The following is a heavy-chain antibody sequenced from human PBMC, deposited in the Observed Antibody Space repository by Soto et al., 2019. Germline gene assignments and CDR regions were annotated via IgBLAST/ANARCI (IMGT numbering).Heavy chain of an antibody. CDR1: GGSISSGGYS. J-gene: IGHJ4*02. D-gene: IGHD6-13*01. CDR3: ASGQQLVRNY. Sequence: QLQLQESGSGLVKPSQTLSLTCAVSGGSISSGGYSWSWIRQPPGKGLEWIGYIYHSGSTYYNPSLKSRVTISVDRSKNQFSLKLSSVNAADTAVYYCASGQQLVRNYWGQGPLVTVSS. CDR2: IYHSGST. V-gene: IGHV4-30-2*01.